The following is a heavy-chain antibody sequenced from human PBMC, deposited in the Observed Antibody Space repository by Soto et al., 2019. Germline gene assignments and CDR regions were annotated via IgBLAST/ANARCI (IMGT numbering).Heavy chain of an antibody. CDR3: AKSVPAEYFDY. D-gene: IGHD2-2*01. J-gene: IGHJ4*02. CDR1: GFKFSSYG. Sequence: GGSLRLSSAASGFKFSSYGMHWVRQAPGKGLEWVAVISYDGSNKYYADSVKGRFTISRDNSKNTLYLQMNSLRAEDTAVYYCAKSVPAEYFDYWGQGTLVTVSS. CDR2: ISYDGSNK. V-gene: IGHV3-30*18.